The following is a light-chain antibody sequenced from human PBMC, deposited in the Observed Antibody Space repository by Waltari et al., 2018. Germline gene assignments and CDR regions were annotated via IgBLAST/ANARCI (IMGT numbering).Light chain of an antibody. J-gene: IGLJ2*01. CDR3: AAWDDSLSGVV. CDR2: RNI. CDR1: SSNIGSNY. V-gene: IGLV1-47*01. Sequence: QSVLTQQPSASGTPGQRVTIPCSRSSSNIGSNYVSWYQQLPGTAPKLLIYRNIQRPSGVPDRFSGSKSGTSASLAISGLRSEDEADYYCAAWDDSLSGVVFGGGTKLTVL.